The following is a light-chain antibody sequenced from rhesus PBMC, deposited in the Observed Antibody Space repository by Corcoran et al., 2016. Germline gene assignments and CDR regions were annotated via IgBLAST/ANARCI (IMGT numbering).Light chain of an antibody. V-gene: IGKV1-74*01. Sequence: DIAMTQSPSPLSASVVDRVIITCRTSENVNTFLNWYQKKPGKAPRLLIYKASTLQTGVPSRFSGTGSWTAYTYTLYNLQSEDVATYYCRQHDNSPYSFGQETKVEIK. J-gene: IGKJ2*01. CDR2: KAS. CDR1: ENVNTF. CDR3: RQHDNSPYS.